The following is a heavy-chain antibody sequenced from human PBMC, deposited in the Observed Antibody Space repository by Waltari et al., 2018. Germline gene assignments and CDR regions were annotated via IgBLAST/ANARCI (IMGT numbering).Heavy chain of an antibody. J-gene: IGHJ5*02. CDR1: GGSIRTSSYF. D-gene: IGHD3-3*01. Sequence: QLQLQESSPGLVKSSETLSLTCTVSGGSIRTSSYFWAWIRQPPGKGLDWIGSIFYTGITNYNQSLKSRVTISIDTSKNQFTLRLSSVTAADTGVYYCARRSYLDVWPTYFGPWGQGTLVTVSS. CDR2: IFYTGIT. V-gene: IGHV4-39*01. CDR3: ARRSYLDVWPTYFGP.